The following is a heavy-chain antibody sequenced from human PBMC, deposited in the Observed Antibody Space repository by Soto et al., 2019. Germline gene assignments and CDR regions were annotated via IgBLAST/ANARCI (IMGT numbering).Heavy chain of an antibody. CDR3: AHRLEGGIPAEYFQH. CDR2: IYWDDDK. D-gene: IGHD2-15*01. V-gene: IGHV2-5*02. J-gene: IGHJ1*01. Sequence: SGPTLVNPTQTLTLTCTFSGFSLSTSGVGVGWIRQPPGEALEWLAPIYWDDDKRYSPSLKSRLTITKDTSKNQVVLTMTNMDPVDTATYYCAHRLEGGIPAEYFQHWGQGTLVTVSS. CDR1: GFSLSTSGVG.